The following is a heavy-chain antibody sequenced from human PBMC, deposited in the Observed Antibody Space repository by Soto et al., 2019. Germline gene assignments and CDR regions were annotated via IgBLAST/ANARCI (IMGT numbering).Heavy chain of an antibody. CDR1: GFTFSDYA. J-gene: IGHJ6*02. Sequence: VGSLRLSCLASGFTFSDYAMTWVRHVPGRGLEWVASLDGAGGSTYYADSVRGRFTISRDNSQNTLFLQMKRLTVDDTAIYYCAAPRDEYGSGVSWFTYGMDIWGQGTTVTVSS. D-gene: IGHD3-10*01. CDR2: LDGAGGST. CDR3: AAPRDEYGSGVSWFTYGMDI. V-gene: IGHV3-23*01.